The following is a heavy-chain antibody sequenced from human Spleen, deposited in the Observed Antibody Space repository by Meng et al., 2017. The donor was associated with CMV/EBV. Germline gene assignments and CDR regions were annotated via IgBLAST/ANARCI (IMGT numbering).Heavy chain of an antibody. CDR2: IYSGGST. CDR3: AKDRGDSSGRYFDY. Sequence: GESLKISCAASGFTVSSNYMSWVRQAPGKGLEWVSVIYSGGSTYYADSVKGRFTISRDNSRNTLYLQMNGLRPEDTAIYYCAKDRGDSSGRYFDYWGQGALVTVSS. CDR1: GFTVSSNY. D-gene: IGHD6-19*01. J-gene: IGHJ4*02. V-gene: IGHV3-66*02.